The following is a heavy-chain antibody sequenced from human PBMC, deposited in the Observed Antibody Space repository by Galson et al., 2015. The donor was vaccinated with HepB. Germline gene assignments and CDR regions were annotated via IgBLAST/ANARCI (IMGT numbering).Heavy chain of an antibody. CDR2: IKQDGSEK. CDR3: ASSAPGGSGSYYNAQAFDY. J-gene: IGHJ4*02. D-gene: IGHD3-10*01. V-gene: IGHV3-7*01. Sequence: SLRLSCAASGFTFSSYWMSWVRQAPGKGLEWVANIKQDGSEKYYVDSVKGRFTISRDNAKNSLYLQMNSLRAEDTAVYYCASSAPGGSGSYYNAQAFDYWGQGTLVTVSS. CDR1: GFTFSSYW.